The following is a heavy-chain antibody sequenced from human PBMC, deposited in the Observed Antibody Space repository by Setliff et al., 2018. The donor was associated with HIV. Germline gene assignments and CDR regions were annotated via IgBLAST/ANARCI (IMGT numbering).Heavy chain of an antibody. CDR2: INPNSGDT. CDR3: ARIRLGYNDVTPPHYTHALGY. D-gene: IGHD6-25*01. CDR1: GYTFHVYI. J-gene: IGHJ4*02. Sequence: ASVKVSCKTSGYTFHVYIMHWVRQAPGQGLEWMGWINPNSGDTKYAQNFQGRVTLTSDTSISTAYMELNRLKSDDTAVYYCARIRLGYNDVTPPHYTHALGYWGQGTLVTVSS. V-gene: IGHV1-2*02.